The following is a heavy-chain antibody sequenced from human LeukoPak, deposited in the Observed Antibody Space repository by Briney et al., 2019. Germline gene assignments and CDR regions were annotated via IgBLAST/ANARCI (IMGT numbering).Heavy chain of an antibody. CDR3: ARGGDAVSPAIAGAFDL. J-gene: IGHJ3*01. CDR2: VYSTGNT. Sequence: SETLSLTCTVSGVSISSGNFYWSWIRQSAGKGLEWIGHVYSTGNTKYNPSLKRRVTISADTSKNQISLRLRSVTAADTAMFYCARGGDAVSPAIAGAFDLWGRGTMVTVSS. D-gene: IGHD2-21*02. CDR1: GVSISSGNFY. V-gene: IGHV4-61*09.